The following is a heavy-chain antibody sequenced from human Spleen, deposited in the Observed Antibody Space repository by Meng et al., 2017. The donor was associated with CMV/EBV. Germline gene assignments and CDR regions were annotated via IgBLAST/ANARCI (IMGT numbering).Heavy chain of an antibody. CDR1: GGSISSSSYY. CDR3: ARLSLSCFDY. CDR2: IYYDGRT. Sequence: TVSGGSISSSSYYWGWIGQPPGKGLEWIGSIYYDGRTYYNPSLKSRVTISIDTSKNQFSLKLSSVTAADTGVFCCARLSLSCFDYWGQGTLVTVSS. V-gene: IGHV4-39*01. D-gene: IGHD5/OR15-5a*01. J-gene: IGHJ4*02.